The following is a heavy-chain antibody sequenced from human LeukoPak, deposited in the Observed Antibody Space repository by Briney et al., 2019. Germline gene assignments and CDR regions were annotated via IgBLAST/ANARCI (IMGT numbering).Heavy chain of an antibody. CDR2: ISGSGGST. J-gene: IGHJ4*02. D-gene: IGHD2-2*01. Sequence: HPGGSLRLSCAASGFTFSSYAMSWVRQAPGKGLEWVSAISGSGGSTYYADSVKGRFTISRDNSKNTLYLQMNSLRAEDTAVYYCAKGVKYQLRSRWYFDYWGQGTLVTVSS. CDR1: GFTFSSYA. V-gene: IGHV3-23*01. CDR3: AKGVKYQLRSRWYFDY.